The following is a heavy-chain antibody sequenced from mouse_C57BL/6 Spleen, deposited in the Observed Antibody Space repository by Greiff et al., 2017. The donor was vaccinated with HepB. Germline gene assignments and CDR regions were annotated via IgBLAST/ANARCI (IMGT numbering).Heavy chain of an antibody. V-gene: IGHV1-82*01. CDR2: IYPGDGDT. Sequence: QVQLQQSGPELVKPGASVKISCKASGYAFSSSWMNWVKQRPGKGLEWIGRIYPGDGDTNYNGKFKGKATLTADKSSSTAYMQLSSLTSEDSAVYFCARGDGYHHAMDYWGQGTSVTVSS. CDR1: GYAFSSSW. D-gene: IGHD2-3*01. J-gene: IGHJ4*01. CDR3: ARGDGYHHAMDY.